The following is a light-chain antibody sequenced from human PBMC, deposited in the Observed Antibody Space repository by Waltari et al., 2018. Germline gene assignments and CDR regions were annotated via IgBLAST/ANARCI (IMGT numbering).Light chain of an antibody. J-gene: IGLJ2*01. V-gene: IGLV2-14*03. Sequence: QSALTQPASVSGSPGQSITSSCTGTIRDVGGYNSVSWYQHHPGKSPKLMIYDVSYRPSGVSNRFSGSKSGNTASLTISGLQPEDEADYYCTSYTSNNTRVFGGGTKLTVL. CDR1: IRDVGGYNS. CDR2: DVS. CDR3: TSYTSNNTRV.